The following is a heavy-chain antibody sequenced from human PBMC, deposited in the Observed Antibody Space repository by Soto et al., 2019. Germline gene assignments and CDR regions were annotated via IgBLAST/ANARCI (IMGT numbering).Heavy chain of an antibody. J-gene: IGHJ4*02. CDR3: ARGYCSSTSSSEFDS. V-gene: IGHV4-30-4*02. Sequence: SETLSLTCTVSGGSISSGGYYWSWIRQFPGKGLEWIGYISSIGSTYYNPSLGSRLSMSVDTSKDQFSLKLTSVTAADTAMYYCARGYCSSTSSSEFDSWGQGTLLTVSS. CDR2: ISSIGST. D-gene: IGHD2-2*01. CDR1: GGSISSGGYY.